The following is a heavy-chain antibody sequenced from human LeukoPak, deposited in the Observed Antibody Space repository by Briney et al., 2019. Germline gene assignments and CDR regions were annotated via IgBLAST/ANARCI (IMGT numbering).Heavy chain of an antibody. V-gene: IGHV3-23*01. J-gene: IGHJ4*02. CDR1: GFTFSSYA. D-gene: IGHD1-26*01. CDR2: ISNRDRT. CDR3: AKEPPYAVGGTGRFYSFDY. Sequence: GGSLRLSCAASGFTFSSYAISWVRQAPGQGLEWVSAISNRDRTYYTDSVKGRFTISRDNSKNTVQLQMNSLRAEDTAVYYCAKEPPYAVGGTGRFYSFDYWGKGAPVTVSS.